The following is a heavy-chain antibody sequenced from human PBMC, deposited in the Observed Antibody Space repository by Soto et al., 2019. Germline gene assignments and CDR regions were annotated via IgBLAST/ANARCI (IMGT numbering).Heavy chain of an antibody. V-gene: IGHV3-30*18. D-gene: IGHD3-16*01. CDR1: GFTFSSYG. J-gene: IGHJ4*02. CDR2: ISYDGSNK. CDR3: AKTSVRRVVGAPGDY. Sequence: QVQLVESGGGVVQPGRSLRLSCAASGFTFSSYGMHWVRQAPGKGLEWVAVISYDGSNKYYADSVKGRFTISGDNSKNTLYLQMNSLRAEDTAVYYCAKTSVRRVVGAPGDYWGQGTLVTVSS.